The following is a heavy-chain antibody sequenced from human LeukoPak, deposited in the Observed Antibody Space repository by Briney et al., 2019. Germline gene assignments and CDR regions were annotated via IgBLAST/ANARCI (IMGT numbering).Heavy chain of an antibody. CDR1: GYTFTSYC. CDR3: ARDWLQGFGELATGITGFDP. D-gene: IGHD3-10*01. J-gene: IGHJ5*02. Sequence: ASVKVSCKASGYTFTSYCINWVRQAPGQGLEWMGWINPYNGSTNYAQKLQGRVTMTRDTSTSTAYMELRSLRSDDTAVYYCARDWLQGFGELATGITGFDPWGQGTLVTVSS. V-gene: IGHV1-18*04. CDR2: INPYNGST.